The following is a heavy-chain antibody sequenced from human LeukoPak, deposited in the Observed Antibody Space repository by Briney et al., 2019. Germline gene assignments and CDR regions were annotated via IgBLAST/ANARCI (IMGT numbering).Heavy chain of an antibody. V-gene: IGHV4-30-2*01. CDR3: ARAGGDSSSWFLSSWYFDL. CDR2: IYHSGST. CDR1: GGSISSGGYS. D-gene: IGHD6-13*01. J-gene: IGHJ2*01. Sequence: SETLSLTCAVSGGSISSGGYSWSWIRQPPGEGLEWIGYIYHSGSTYYNPSLKSRVTISVDRSKNQFSLKLSSVTAADTAVYYCARAGGDSSSWFLSSWYFDLWGRGTLVTVSS.